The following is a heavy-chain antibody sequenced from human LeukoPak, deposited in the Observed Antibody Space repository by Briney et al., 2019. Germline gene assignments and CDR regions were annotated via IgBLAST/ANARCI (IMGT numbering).Heavy chain of an antibody. CDR2: MSYSGRT. CDR3: AQQVVGTSNSFDV. Sequence: SVTLSLICNVSGASINAYYWTWIRQSPEKGLEWIASMSYSGRTDSNPSLKSRVSMSVGPSKSQFSLRLTSVTAADTAIYYCAQQVVGTSNSFDVWGQGTFVAVSS. V-gene: IGHV4-59*01. J-gene: IGHJ3*01. D-gene: IGHD6-13*01. CDR1: GASINAYY.